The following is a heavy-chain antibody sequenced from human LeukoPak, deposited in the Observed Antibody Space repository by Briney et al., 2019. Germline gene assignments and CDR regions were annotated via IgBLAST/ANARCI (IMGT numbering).Heavy chain of an antibody. Sequence: GGSLRLSCTASGFSFSSYAMHWVRQAPGKGLEWVAVIWYDGGNKYYADSVKGRFTISRDNSKNTLYLEMNSLRAEDTAVYYCARGLTQIPRLATGLGHWGQGTLVTVSS. CDR3: ARGLTQIPRLATGLGH. J-gene: IGHJ4*02. D-gene: IGHD2-21*02. CDR1: GFSFSSYA. CDR2: IWYDGGNK. V-gene: IGHV3-33*08.